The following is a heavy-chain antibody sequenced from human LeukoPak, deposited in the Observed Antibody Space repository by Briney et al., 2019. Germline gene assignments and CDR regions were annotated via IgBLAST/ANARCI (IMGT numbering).Heavy chain of an antibody. Sequence: GGSLRVSCAASGFTFTNYAMNWGRQAPGEGLGWVSGMSRSGANTYYAASVKGRFTISRDSSKNTLYLQMNSLRAEDTAVYYCAKTGDSDYSEMDVWGQGTTVTVS. D-gene: IGHD4-17*01. J-gene: IGHJ6*02. V-gene: IGHV3-23*01. CDR1: GFTFTNYA. CDR2: MSRSGANT. CDR3: AKTGDSDYSEMDV.